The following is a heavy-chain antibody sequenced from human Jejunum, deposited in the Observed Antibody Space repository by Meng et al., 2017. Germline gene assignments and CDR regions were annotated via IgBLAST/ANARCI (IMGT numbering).Heavy chain of an antibody. CDR2: IYWENDK. CDR1: GFIRSTSGVG. V-gene: IGHV2-5*02. CDR3: GHRPLLKGPPDY. J-gene: IGHJ4*02. D-gene: IGHD2/OR15-2a*01. Sequence: EWSGAMAVQSTTPLPLCCIFCGFIRSTSGVGGGWIRQPPERVLEMVALIYWENDKRYSPSLNNRTTITNDTTKHHVVHMNSSMDPVDTATYCCGHRPLLKGPPDYWGQGILVTVSS.